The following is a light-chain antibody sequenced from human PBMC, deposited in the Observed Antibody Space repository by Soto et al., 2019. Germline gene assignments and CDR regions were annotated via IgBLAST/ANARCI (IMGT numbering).Light chain of an antibody. V-gene: IGKV3-20*01. J-gene: IGKJ2*03. CDR2: AAS. CDR1: QSVDTSY. Sequence: ETVLTQSPGTLSLSPGERATLSCRASQSVDTSYVAWYQQKPGQAPRLLIYAASSRATGIPDRFSGSGSGTDFTLTISRLEPEDFAVYYCQQYVRSPRMYSFGQGTKLEIK. CDR3: QQYVRSPRMYS.